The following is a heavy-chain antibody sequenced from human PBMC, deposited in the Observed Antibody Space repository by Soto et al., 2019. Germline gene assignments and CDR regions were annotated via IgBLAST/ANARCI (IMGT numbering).Heavy chain of an antibody. J-gene: IGHJ6*02. CDR3: AKDPLGYCSSTSCYKPYGMDV. CDR1: VFTFSSYA. Sequence: GPLRLSCAASVFTFSSYAMSWVRQAPGKGLEWVSAISGSGGSTYYADSVKGRFTISRDNSKNTLYLQMNSLRAEDTAVYYCAKDPLGYCSSTSCYKPYGMDVWGQGTTVTVSS. D-gene: IGHD2-2*02. CDR2: ISGSGGST. V-gene: IGHV3-23*01.